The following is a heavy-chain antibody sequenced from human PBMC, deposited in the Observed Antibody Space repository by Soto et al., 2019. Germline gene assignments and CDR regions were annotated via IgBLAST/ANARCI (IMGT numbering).Heavy chain of an antibody. CDR1: GGSFSGYY. CDR2: INHSGST. D-gene: IGHD5-18*01. J-gene: IGHJ4*02. V-gene: IGHV4-34*01. Sequence: QVQLQQWGAGLLKPSETLSLTCAVYGGSFSGYYWSWIRQPPGKGLEWIGEINHSGSTNYNPSLKSRVTISVDTSKNQFSLKLSSVTAADTAVYYCARCMRQPHPYYFDYWGQGTLVTVSS. CDR3: ARCMRQPHPYYFDY.